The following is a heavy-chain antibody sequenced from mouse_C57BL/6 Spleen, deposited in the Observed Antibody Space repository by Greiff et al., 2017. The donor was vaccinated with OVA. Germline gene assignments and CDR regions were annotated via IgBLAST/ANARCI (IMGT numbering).Heavy chain of an antibody. CDR1: GYAFSSSW. D-gene: IGHD2-12*01. J-gene: IGHJ1*03. CDR2: IYPGDGDT. Sequence: VQRVESGPELVKPGASVKISCKASGYAFSSSWMYWVKQRPGKGLEWIGRIYPGDGDTNYNGKFKGKATLTADKSSSTDYMQLSSLASEDSAVYFDARLRVYSSHWYFDVWGTGTTVTVSS. V-gene: IGHV1-82*01. CDR3: ARLRVYSSHWYFDV.